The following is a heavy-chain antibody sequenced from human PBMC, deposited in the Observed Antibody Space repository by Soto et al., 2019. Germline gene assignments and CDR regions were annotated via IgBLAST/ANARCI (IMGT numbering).Heavy chain of an antibody. J-gene: IGHJ4*02. Sequence: EVQLVESGGGLVQPGGSLRLSCAVSGLTFSTTWMTWVRQGPGKGLEWVAVVSIGGSTHYAYSVRGRFTISRDNSKNTLSLQMNSLTAEDTAVYFCAKRRGAGGHFDYWGQGALVTVSS. CDR3: AKRRGAGGHFDY. D-gene: IGHD2-15*01. CDR1: GLTFSTTW. CDR2: VSIGGST. V-gene: IGHV3-23*04.